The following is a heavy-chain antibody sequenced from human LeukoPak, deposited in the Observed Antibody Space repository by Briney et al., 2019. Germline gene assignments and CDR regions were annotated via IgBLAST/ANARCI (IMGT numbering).Heavy chain of an antibody. CDR3: AKDRGEELWYNDY. V-gene: IGHV3-33*03. D-gene: IGHD5-18*01. Sequence: GGSLRLSCAATEFTFSNYGMHWVRQAPGKGLEWVAVVASDGKDKRYADSVKGRFTISRDNSKNTLYLQMNSLRAEDTAVYYCAKDRGEELWYNDYWGQGTLVTVSS. J-gene: IGHJ4*02. CDR2: VASDGKDK. CDR1: EFTFSNYG.